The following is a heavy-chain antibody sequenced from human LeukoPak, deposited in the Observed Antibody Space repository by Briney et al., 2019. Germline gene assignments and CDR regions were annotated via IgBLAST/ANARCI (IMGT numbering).Heavy chain of an antibody. Sequence: EASLLISCKGSGSTFTYWIAWVRQMPGKGLEWMGIIYPGDSDTRYSPSFQGQVTISVDKSISTPYLQWSSLKASDTAMYYCARQDGGGLYYFDYWGQGTLVTVSS. CDR3: ARQDGGGLYYFDY. CDR1: GSTFTYW. D-gene: IGHD4-23*01. V-gene: IGHV5-51*01. CDR2: IYPGDSDT. J-gene: IGHJ4*02.